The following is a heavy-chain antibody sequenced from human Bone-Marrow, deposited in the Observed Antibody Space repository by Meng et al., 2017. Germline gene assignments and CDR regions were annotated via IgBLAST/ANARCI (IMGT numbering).Heavy chain of an antibody. Sequence: QVLLQESGPALVKPSGTLSLTCAVSGGSISSSNWWSWVRQHPGKGLEWIGKIDHSGITIYNPSLKSRVTMSVDNSKNQFSLKLNSMTAADTAVYYCARDPTGGEDHQRVWGQGTLVTVSS. J-gene: IGHJ4*02. V-gene: IGHV4-4*02. CDR1: GGSISSSNW. D-gene: IGHD1-14*01. CDR2: IDHSGIT. CDR3: ARDPTGGEDHQRV.